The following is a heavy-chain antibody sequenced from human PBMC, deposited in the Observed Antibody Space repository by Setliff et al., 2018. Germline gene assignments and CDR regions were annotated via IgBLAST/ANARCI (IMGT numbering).Heavy chain of an antibody. J-gene: IGHJ4*02. CDR3: ARGPRYSESYYVNY. D-gene: IGHD1-26*01. CDR2: IYHSGST. V-gene: IGHV4-4*02. CDR1: GGSISSSNW. Sequence: SETLSLTCPVSGGSISSSNWWSWVRQPPGKGLEWIGEIYHSGSTNYNPSLESRVTLSVDTSKNQFSLRLNSATAADTALYYCARGPRYSESYYVNYWGQGTLVTVSS.